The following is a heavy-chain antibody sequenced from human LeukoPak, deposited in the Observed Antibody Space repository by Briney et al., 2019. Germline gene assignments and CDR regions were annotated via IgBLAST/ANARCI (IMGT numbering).Heavy chain of an antibody. D-gene: IGHD4-17*01. Sequence: PSETLSLTCTVSGGSISSSSYYWGWIRQPPGKGLEWIGSIYYSGSTYYNPSLKSRVTISVDTSKNQFSLKLSSVTAADTAVYYCARGWRTTYEYFQHWGQGTLVTVSS. V-gene: IGHV4-39*07. CDR2: IYYSGST. J-gene: IGHJ1*01. CDR3: ARGWRTTYEYFQH. CDR1: GGSISSSSYY.